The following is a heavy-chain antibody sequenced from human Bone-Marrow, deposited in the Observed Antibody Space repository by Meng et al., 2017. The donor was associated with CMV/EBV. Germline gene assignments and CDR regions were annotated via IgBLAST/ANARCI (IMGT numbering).Heavy chain of an antibody. CDR2: INPSGGST. D-gene: IGHD6-13*01. J-gene: IGHJ3*02. CDR3: ARSPGIAAADDTFDI. V-gene: IGHV1-46*01. Sequence: ASVKVSCKASGYTFTSYYMHWVRQAPGQGLEWMGIINPSGGSTSYAQKFQGRVTMTRDTSTSTVYMELSSLRSDDTAVYYCARSPGIAAADDTFDIWGQGTMVTVSS. CDR1: GYTFTSYY.